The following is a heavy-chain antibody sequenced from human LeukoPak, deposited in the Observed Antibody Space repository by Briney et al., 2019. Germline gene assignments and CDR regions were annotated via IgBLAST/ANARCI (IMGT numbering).Heavy chain of an antibody. V-gene: IGHV1-69*04. CDR1: GGTFSSYT. CDR3: AREMVGLMWGAGLN. J-gene: IGHJ4*02. Sequence: ASVKLPCKASGGTFSSYTISWVRQAPGQGLEWMGSIIPILGIANYAQKFQGRVTITEDKSTSTAYMELSSLRSEDTAVYYCAREMVGLMWGAGLNWGQGTLVTVSS. CDR2: IIPILGIA. D-gene: IGHD1-26*01.